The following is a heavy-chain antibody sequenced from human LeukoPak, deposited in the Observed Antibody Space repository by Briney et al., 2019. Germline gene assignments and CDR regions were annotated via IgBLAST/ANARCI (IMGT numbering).Heavy chain of an antibody. CDR1: GFTFSSYG. CDR3: ARDRGFYYYGIDV. J-gene: IGHJ6*02. Sequence: GGSLRLSCVASGFTFSSYGMHWVRQAPGKGLEWVALISYAGSNKYYADSVKGRFTISRDDPKNTLYLQMNSLRAEDTAAYYCARDRGFYYYGIDVWGQGTTVTVS. D-gene: IGHD5-24*01. V-gene: IGHV3-30*03. CDR2: ISYAGSNK.